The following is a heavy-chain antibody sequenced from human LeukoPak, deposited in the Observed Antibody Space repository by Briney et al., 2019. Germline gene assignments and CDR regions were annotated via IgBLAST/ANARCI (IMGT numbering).Heavy chain of an antibody. Sequence: ASVKVSCKASGYTFTSYYMHWVRQAPGQGLGWMGIINPSGGSTSYAQKFQGRVTMTRDTSISTAYMELSRLRSDDTAVYYCARDAQTFGLYFDYWGQGTLVTVSS. CDR2: INPSGGST. CDR3: ARDAQTFGLYFDY. D-gene: IGHD3-10*01. V-gene: IGHV1-46*01. CDR1: GYTFTSYY. J-gene: IGHJ4*02.